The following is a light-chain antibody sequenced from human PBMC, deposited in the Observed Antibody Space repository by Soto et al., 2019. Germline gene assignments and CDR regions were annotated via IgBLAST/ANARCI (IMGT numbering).Light chain of an antibody. Sequence: SVLTQSPGTLSLSPGERATLSCRASQSVTSYLAWYQQKPGQAPGLLIYDASNRATGIPARFSGSGSGTDFTLTISSLEPEDFAVYYCQQRSNWPSITFGQGTRLEIK. CDR1: QSVTSY. CDR2: DAS. J-gene: IGKJ5*01. CDR3: QQRSNWPSIT. V-gene: IGKV3-11*01.